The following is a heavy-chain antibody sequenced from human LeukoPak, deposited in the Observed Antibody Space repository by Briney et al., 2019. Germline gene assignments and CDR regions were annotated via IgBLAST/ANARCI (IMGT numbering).Heavy chain of an antibody. CDR1: GFTFSSYG. D-gene: IGHD3-22*01. Sequence: PGGSLRLSCAASGFTFSSYGISWVRLAPGRGLEWIGEIIHSGSTTYNPSLKGRVTISVDTSKNQFSLKLRSVTAADTAVYYRARRGYYDSSGYYASRRNRAFDIWGQGTMVTVSS. CDR2: IIHSGST. CDR3: ARRGYYDSSGYYASRRNRAFDI. J-gene: IGHJ3*02. V-gene: IGHV4-34*12.